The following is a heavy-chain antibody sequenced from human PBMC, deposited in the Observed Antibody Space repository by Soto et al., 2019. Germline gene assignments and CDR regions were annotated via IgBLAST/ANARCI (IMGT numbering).Heavy chain of an antibody. CDR2: IWYDGSKK. D-gene: IGHD4-17*01. CDR1: GFTFSGFG. CDR3: ARVRGRSYGGNSAHFDI. J-gene: IGHJ3*02. Sequence: QVQLVESGGGVVQPGTSLRLSCEASGFTFSGFGMHWVRQAPGKGLEWVAVIWYDGSKKYYADCVKGRFTISRDNSKNAPYLQLNSLRAEDTAVYYCARVRGRSYGGNSAHFDIWGQGTLVTVSS. V-gene: IGHV3-33*01.